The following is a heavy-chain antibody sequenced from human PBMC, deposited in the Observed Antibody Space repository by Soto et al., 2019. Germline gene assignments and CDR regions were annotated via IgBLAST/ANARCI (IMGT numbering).Heavy chain of an antibody. V-gene: IGHV4-31*03. CDR2: IYYSGST. D-gene: IGHD6-6*01. CDR3: ARDRNPRSSSSSEPYFDY. J-gene: IGHJ4*02. Sequence: SETLSLTCTVSCGSISSGGYYWSWIRQHPGKGLEWIGYIYYSGSTYYNPSLKSRVTISVDTSKNQFSLKLSSVTAADTAVYYCARDRNPRSSSSSEPYFDYWGQGTLVTVSS. CDR1: CGSISSGGYY.